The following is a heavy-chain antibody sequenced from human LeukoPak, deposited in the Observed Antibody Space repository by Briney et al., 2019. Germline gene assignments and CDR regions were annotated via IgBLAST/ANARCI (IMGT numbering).Heavy chain of an antibody. CDR3: ARENGDGYKPNFDY. D-gene: IGHD5-24*01. CDR2: ISSSSSTI. J-gene: IGHJ4*02. CDR1: GFTFSSYS. Sequence: GGSLRLSCAASGFTFSSYSMNSVRQAPGKGLEWVSYISSSSSTIYYADSVKGRFTISRDNAKNSLYLQMNSLRDEDTAVYYCARENGDGYKPNFDYWGQGTLVTVSS. V-gene: IGHV3-48*02.